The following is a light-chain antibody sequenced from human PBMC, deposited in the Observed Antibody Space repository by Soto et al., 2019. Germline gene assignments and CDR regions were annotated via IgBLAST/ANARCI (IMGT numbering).Light chain of an antibody. CDR3: QQRSNWPPT. V-gene: IGKV3-11*01. CDR2: ETD. Sequence: EIVLTQSPGTLLLSPGETATLSCRASQSVSNFLAWYQQKPGQAPRLLIYETDHRATGIPDRFSGSGSGTDFALTITSLEPEDFAVYHCQQRSNWPPTFGQGSNLEIK. J-gene: IGKJ2*01. CDR1: QSVSNF.